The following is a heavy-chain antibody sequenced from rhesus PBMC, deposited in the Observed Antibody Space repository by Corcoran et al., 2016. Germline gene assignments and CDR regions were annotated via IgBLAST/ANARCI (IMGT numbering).Heavy chain of an antibody. CDR3: ATVRGRGRSDRFDV. Sequence: QLQLQESGPGLVQPSETLSLTCAVSGGSVNGNWWSWIRQPPGKGLEWIGRISDTGGSTTYTPPLKRRVAISTDTSKNQVSLKLISVTAADTAVYYCATVRGRGRSDRFDVWGPGVLVTVSS. V-gene: IGHV4-173*01. D-gene: IGHD6-19*01. CDR2: ISDTGGST. J-gene: IGHJ5-1*01. CDR1: GGSVNGNW.